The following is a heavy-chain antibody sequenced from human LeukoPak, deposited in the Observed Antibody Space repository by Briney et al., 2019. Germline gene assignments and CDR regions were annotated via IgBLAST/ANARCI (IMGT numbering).Heavy chain of an antibody. CDR2: ISASGGST. D-gene: IGHD6-13*01. CDR3: AKGLAAASYDFDY. V-gene: IGHV3-23*01. Sequence: GGSLRLSCAASGFTFSSYAMGWVRQAPGKGLEWVSAISASGGSTYYADSVKGRFTISRDNSKNTLYLQMNSLRADDTAIYYCAKGLAAASYDFDYWGQGTLVTVSS. J-gene: IGHJ4*02. CDR1: GFTFSSYA.